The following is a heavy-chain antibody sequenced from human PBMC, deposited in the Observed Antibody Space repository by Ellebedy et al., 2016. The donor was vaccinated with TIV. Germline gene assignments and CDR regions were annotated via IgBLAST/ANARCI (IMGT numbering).Heavy chain of an antibody. CDR1: GYTFTGYY. CDR3: ARSLTTVSRWFDP. Sequence: ASVKVSCXASGYTFTGYYMHWVRQAPGQGLEWMGWINPNSGGTNYAQKFQGRVTMTRDTSISTAYMELSRLRSDDTAVYYCARSLTTVSRWFDPWGQGTLVTVSS. CDR2: INPNSGGT. J-gene: IGHJ5*02. D-gene: IGHD4-17*01. V-gene: IGHV1-2*02.